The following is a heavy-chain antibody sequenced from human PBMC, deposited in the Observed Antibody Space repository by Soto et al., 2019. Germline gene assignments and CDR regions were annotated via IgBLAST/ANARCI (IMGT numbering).Heavy chain of an antibody. J-gene: IGHJ5*02. CDR2: IYYSGST. Sequence: SETLSLTCTVSGGSISSYYWSWIRQPPGKGLEWIGYIYYSGSTNYNPSLKSRVTISVDTSKNQFSLKLSSVTAADTAVYYCARDVGYDYIWGSYRYHWFDPRGQGTLVTVSS. V-gene: IGHV4-59*01. D-gene: IGHD3-16*02. CDR1: GGSISSYY. CDR3: ARDVGYDYIWGSYRYHWFDP.